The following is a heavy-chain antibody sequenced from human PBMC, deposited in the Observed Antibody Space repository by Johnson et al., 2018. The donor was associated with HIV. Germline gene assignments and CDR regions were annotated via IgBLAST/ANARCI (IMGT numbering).Heavy chain of an antibody. D-gene: IGHD6-13*01. CDR1: GFTFDDYA. CDR3: AKDGYSSSGYPYAFDI. V-gene: IGHV3-9*01. CDR2: ISWKSGSI. J-gene: IGHJ3*02. Sequence: VQLVESGGGLVQPGRSLRLSCAASGFTFDDYAMHWVRQAPGKGLEWVSGISWKSGSIGYADSVKGRFTISRDNAKNSLYLQMNSLRAEDTALYYCAKDGYSSSGYPYAFDIWGQGTMVTVSS.